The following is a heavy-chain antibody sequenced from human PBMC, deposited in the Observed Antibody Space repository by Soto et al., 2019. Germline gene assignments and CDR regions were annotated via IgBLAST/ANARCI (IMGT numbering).Heavy chain of an antibody. V-gene: IGHV3-23*01. Sequence: GGSLRLSCAASGFTFSSYAMSWVRQAPGKGLEWVSAIRGSGGSTYYADSVKGRFTISRDNSKNTLYLQMNSLRAEDTAVYYCAKALKTPRKAAADPLQYWGQGTLVTVSS. CDR1: GFTFSSYA. J-gene: IGHJ4*02. CDR3: AKALKTPRKAAADPLQY. D-gene: IGHD6-13*01. CDR2: IRGSGGST.